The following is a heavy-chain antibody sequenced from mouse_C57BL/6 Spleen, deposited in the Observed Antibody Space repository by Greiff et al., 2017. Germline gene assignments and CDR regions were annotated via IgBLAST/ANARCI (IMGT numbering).Heavy chain of an antibody. D-gene: IGHD2-2*01. CDR3: ARRGGYDVDWYFDV. J-gene: IGHJ1*03. CDR1: GYTFTDYY. CDR2: INPNNGGT. V-gene: IGHV1-26*01. Sequence: VQLQQSGPELVKPGASVKISCKASGYTFTDYYMNWVKQSHGKSLEWIGDINPNNGGTSYNQKFKGKATLTVDKSSSTAYMELRSLTSEDSAVYYCARRGGYDVDWYFDVWGTGTTVTVSS.